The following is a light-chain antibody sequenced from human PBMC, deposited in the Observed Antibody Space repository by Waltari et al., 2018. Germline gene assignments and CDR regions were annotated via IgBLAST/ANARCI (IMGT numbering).Light chain of an antibody. J-gene: IGKJ3*01. CDR3: QQRSNWPPKFT. Sequence: EIVLTQSPATLSLSPGERATLPCRASQSVSSYLAWYQQKPGQAPRLLIYDASNGATGIPARFSGSGSGTDFTLTISSLEPEDFAVYYCQQRSNWPPKFTFGPGTKVDIK. V-gene: IGKV3-11*01. CDR2: DAS. CDR1: QSVSSY.